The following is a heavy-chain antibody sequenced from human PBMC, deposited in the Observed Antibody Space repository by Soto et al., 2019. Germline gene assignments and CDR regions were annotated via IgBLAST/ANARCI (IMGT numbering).Heavy chain of an antibody. CDR2: ISGSGGST. Sequence: EVQLLESGGGLVQPGGSLRLSCAASGFTFSSYAMSWVRQAPGKGLEWVSAISGSGGSTYYADSVKGRFTISRDNSKNPLYLEMNSVRAEDTAVYYCAKDRGQWLVLWYFDLWGRGTLVTVSS. CDR3: AKDRGQWLVLWYFDL. D-gene: IGHD6-19*01. J-gene: IGHJ2*01. V-gene: IGHV3-23*01. CDR1: GFTFSSYA.